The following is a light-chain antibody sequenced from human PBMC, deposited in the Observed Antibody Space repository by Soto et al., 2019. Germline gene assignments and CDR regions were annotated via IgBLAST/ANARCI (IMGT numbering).Light chain of an antibody. Sequence: QSVLTQPPSVSGAPGQRVTISCTGSSSNIGAGYDVYWYQQLPGTAPKLLISGNSNRPSGVPDRFSGSKSGTSASLAITGLQAEDEADYYCQSYDSSLSGWVFGGGTKLTVL. J-gene: IGLJ3*02. CDR3: QSYDSSLSGWV. CDR1: SSNIGAGYD. V-gene: IGLV1-40*01. CDR2: GNS.